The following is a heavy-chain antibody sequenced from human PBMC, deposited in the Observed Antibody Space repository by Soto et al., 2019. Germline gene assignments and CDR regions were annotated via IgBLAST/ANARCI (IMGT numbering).Heavy chain of an antibody. J-gene: IGHJ5*02. V-gene: IGHV4-31*03. CDR3: ARAPYCGGDCFNWFDP. CDR1: GRSISSGDYY. Sequence: SETLSLTCSVSGRSISSGDYYWSWIRQHPGKGLEWIGYIYYSGSTYYNPSLKSRVTISVDTSKNQFSLKLGSVTAADTAVYYCARAPYCGGDCFNWFDPWGQGTLVTVSS. CDR2: IYYSGST. D-gene: IGHD2-21*02.